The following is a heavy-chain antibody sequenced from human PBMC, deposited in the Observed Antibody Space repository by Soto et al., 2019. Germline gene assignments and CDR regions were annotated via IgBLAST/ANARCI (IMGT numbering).Heavy chain of an antibody. CDR1: GFTFSSDG. J-gene: IGHJ3*02. CDR2: ISYDGSNK. Sequence: QVQLVESGGGVVQPGRSLRLSCATSGFTFSSDGRHWVRQAPGKGLEWVAVISYDGSNKYYADSVKGRLTISRDNSKNTLYLQMNSLRGEDTAVYYCAKDNGSGCDWLRVGDASDIWGQGTMVTVSS. V-gene: IGHV3-30*18. D-gene: IGHD5-12*01. CDR3: AKDNGSGCDWLRVGDASDI.